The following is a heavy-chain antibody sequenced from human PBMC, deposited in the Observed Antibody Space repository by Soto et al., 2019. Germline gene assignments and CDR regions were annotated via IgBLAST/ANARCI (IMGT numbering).Heavy chain of an antibody. CDR2: VSHSGST. J-gene: IGHJ4*02. V-gene: IGHV4-31*03. CDR3: AREYTYGSNYFDC. D-gene: IGHD5-18*01. Sequence: QVRLQESGPGLVKPSQTLSLTCTVSGGSISSAAYYWSWIRQHPGKGLEWIGYVSHSGSTYYNPSLKSRVIISVDTSKSQFSLSLTSVTVADTAVYYCAREYTYGSNYFDCWGQGALVTVSS. CDR1: GGSISSAAYY.